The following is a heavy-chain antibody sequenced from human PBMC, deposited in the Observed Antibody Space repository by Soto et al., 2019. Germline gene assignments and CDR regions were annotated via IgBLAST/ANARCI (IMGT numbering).Heavy chain of an antibody. V-gene: IGHV3-64D*06. D-gene: IGHD6-6*01. CDR1: GFTFSSYA. J-gene: IGHJ6*02. CDR2: ISSNGGST. Sequence: PGGSLRLSCSASGFTFSSYAMHWVRQAPGKGLEYVSAISSNGGSTYYADSVKGRFTISRDNSKNTLYLQMSSLRAEDTAVYYCVKGSSPMSSSSPFSDYYYGMDVWGQGTTVTVSS. CDR3: VKGSSPMSSSSPFSDYYYGMDV.